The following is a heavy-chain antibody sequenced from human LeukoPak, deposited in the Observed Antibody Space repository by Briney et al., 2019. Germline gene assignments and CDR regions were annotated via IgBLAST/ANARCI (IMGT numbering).Heavy chain of an antibody. Sequence: ASVKVSCKASGYTFTGYYMHWVRQAPGQGLEWMGWINPNSGGTNYAQKFQGRVILTVNTSITTAYMELSSLRPEDTAVYYCARELRRDKYWGQGTLVTVSS. CDR3: ARELRRDKY. CDR2: INPNSGGT. V-gene: IGHV1-2*02. CDR1: GYTFTGYY. D-gene: IGHD2-21*02. J-gene: IGHJ4*02.